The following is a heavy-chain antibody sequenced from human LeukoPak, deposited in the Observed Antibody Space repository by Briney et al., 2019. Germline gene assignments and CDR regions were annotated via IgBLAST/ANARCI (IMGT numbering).Heavy chain of an antibody. CDR2: MNPNSGNT. V-gene: IGHV1-8*01. J-gene: IGHJ4*02. D-gene: IGHD3-10*01. Sequence: ASVKVSCKASGYTFTRYDINWVRQASGQGLEWMGWMNPNSGNTGYAQKFQGRVTMTRNTSISTAYMELSSLRSEDTAVYYCARGVAMVRGVKVGNFDYWGQGTLVTVSS. CDR1: GYTFTRYD. CDR3: ARGVAMVRGVKVGNFDY.